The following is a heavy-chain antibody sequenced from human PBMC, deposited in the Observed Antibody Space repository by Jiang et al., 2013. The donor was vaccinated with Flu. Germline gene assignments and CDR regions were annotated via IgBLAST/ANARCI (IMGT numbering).Heavy chain of an antibody. Sequence: GPGLVKPSETLSLTCTVSGGSISSSSYYWGWIRQPPGKGLEWIGSIYYSGSTYYNPSLKSRVTISVDTSKNQFSLKLSSVTAADTAVYYCARKEWELRLDYWGQGTLVTVSS. V-gene: IGHV4-39*01. D-gene: IGHD1-26*01. CDR3: ARKEWELRLDY. J-gene: IGHJ4*02. CDR2: IYYSGST. CDR1: GGSISSSSYY.